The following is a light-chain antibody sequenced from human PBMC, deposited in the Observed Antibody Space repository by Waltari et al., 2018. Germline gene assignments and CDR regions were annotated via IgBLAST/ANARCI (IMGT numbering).Light chain of an antibody. CDR1: TSDVGGYNY. CDR2: DVS. CDR3: SSYSRSSTFYV. Sequence: QSALTQPASVSGSPGQSITISCTGTTSDVGGYNYVSWYQQHPGKAPKFMIYDVSKRPSGVSDRFSGSKSGNTASLTISGLQTEDEADYYCSSYSRSSTFYVFGTGTKVTVL. V-gene: IGLV2-14*03. J-gene: IGLJ1*01.